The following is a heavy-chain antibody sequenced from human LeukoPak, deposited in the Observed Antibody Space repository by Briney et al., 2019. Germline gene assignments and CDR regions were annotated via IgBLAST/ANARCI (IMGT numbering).Heavy chain of an antibody. CDR2: IIPIFGTA. J-gene: IGHJ4*02. CDR1: GGTFSSYA. CDR3: ARRRGYCSSTNCYFDY. V-gene: IGHV1-69*05. D-gene: IGHD2-2*01. Sequence: SVKVSCKASGGTFSSYAISWVRQAPGQGLEWMGGIIPIFGTANYAQKFQGRVTITTDESTSTAYMELSSLRSEDTAVYYCARRRGYCSSTNCYFDYWGQGTLVTVSS.